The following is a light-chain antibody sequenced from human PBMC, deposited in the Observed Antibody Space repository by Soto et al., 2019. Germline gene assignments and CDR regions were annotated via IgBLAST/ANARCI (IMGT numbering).Light chain of an antibody. V-gene: IGKV3-11*01. J-gene: IGKJ4*01. CDR3: QKRSNWPLT. Sequence: EIVLTQSPATLSLSPGERATLFCRASQSVSSYLAWYQQKPGQAPRLLIYDASNRATGIPARFSGSGSGTDFTLTISSLEPEDFAVYYCQKRSNWPLTFGGGTKVEIK. CDR1: QSVSSY. CDR2: DAS.